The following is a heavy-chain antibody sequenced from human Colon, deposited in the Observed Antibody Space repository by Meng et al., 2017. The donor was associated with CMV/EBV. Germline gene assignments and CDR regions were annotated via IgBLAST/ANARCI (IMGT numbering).Heavy chain of an antibody. CDR2: ISSDGTT. D-gene: IGHD7-27*01. J-gene: IGHJ4*02. V-gene: IGHV3-74*01. CDR3: AKDMWGLGDY. CDR1: GFTFSMYW. Sequence: ETLSLTCAASGFTFSMYWMHWVRQVPGKGLVWVSRISSDGTTNYADSVKGRFTISRDNAKNTLYLQMNSLRAEDTAIYYCAKDMWGLGDYWGQGTLVTVSS.